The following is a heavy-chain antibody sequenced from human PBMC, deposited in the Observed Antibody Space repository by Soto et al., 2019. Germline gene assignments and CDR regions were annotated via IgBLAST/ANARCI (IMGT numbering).Heavy chain of an antibody. CDR1: GFTFSYYS. CDR3: ARVPAGVDSTFYFDS. Sequence: GGSLRLSCAASGFTFSYYSMNWVRQAPGRGLEWVSSISTSTTYISYADSVKGRVTISRDSAKNSLYLQMNSLRAEDTAVYYCARVPAGVDSTFYFDSWGQGTLVTVSS. V-gene: IGHV3-21*01. CDR2: ISTSTTYI. D-gene: IGHD3-16*01. J-gene: IGHJ4*02.